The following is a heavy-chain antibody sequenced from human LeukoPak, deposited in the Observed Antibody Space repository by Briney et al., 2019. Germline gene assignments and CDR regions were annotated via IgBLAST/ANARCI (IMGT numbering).Heavy chain of an antibody. CDR1: GFTFSSYW. CDR2: ISYDGSNK. Sequence: GGSLRLSCAASGFTFSSYWMSWVRQAPGKGLEWVAVISYDGSNKYCADSVKGRFTFSRDNSKNTLYLQMNSLRAEDTAVYYCARVGSGWHSDYWGRGTLVTVSS. CDR3: ARVGSGWHSDY. J-gene: IGHJ4*02. D-gene: IGHD6-19*01. V-gene: IGHV3-30-3*01.